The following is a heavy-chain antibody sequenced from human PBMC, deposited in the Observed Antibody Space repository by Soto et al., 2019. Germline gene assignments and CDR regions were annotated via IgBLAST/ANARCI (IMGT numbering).Heavy chain of an antibody. CDR3: ARDLSGYGLFDY. CDR1: GYTFTSYG. D-gene: IGHD5-12*01. Sequence: ASVKVSCKASGYTFTSYGISWVRQAPGQGLERMGWISAYNGNTNYAQKLQGRVTMTTDTSTSTAYMELRSLRSDDTAVYYCARDLSGYGLFDYWGQGTLVTVSS. CDR2: ISAYNGNT. V-gene: IGHV1-18*01. J-gene: IGHJ4*02.